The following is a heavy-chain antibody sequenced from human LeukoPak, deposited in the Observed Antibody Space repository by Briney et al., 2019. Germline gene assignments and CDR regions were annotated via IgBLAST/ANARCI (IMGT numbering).Heavy chain of an antibody. Sequence: AGGSLRLSCAASGFTFSSYAMSWVRQAPGKGLEWVSATSGSGGSTYYADSVKGRFTISRDNSKNTLYLQMNSLRAEDTAVYYCYWGVAGTLFDYWGQGTLVTVSS. D-gene: IGHD6-19*01. J-gene: IGHJ4*02. CDR1: GFTFSSYA. V-gene: IGHV3-23*01. CDR2: TSGSGGST. CDR3: YWGVAGTLFDY.